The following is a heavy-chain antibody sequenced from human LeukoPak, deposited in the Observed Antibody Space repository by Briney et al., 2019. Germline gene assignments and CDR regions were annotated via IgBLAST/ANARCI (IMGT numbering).Heavy chain of an antibody. V-gene: IGHV4-34*01. CDR1: GGSFSGYY. CDR2: INHSGST. J-gene: IGHJ6*04. CDR3: ARGRSLGCMDV. D-gene: IGHD1-26*01. Sequence: PSETLCLTCAVYGGSFSGYYWSWIRQPPGKGLEWIGEINHSGSTNYNPSLKSRVTISVDTSKNQFSLKLSSVTAADTAVYYCARGRSLGCMDVWGKGTTVTVSS.